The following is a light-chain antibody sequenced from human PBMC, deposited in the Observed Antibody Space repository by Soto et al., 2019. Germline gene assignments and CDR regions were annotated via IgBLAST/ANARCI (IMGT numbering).Light chain of an antibody. CDR3: QQRSNWPYT. CDR2: DAS. CDR1: QSVSYY. Sequence: EIVLTQSPATLSLSPGERATLSCRASQSVSYYLAWYQQKPGQPPRLHIYDASNRATGIPARFSGSGSGTDFTLTISSLEPEDFAVYYCQQRSNWPYTFGQGTKLEIK. J-gene: IGKJ2*01. V-gene: IGKV3-11*01.